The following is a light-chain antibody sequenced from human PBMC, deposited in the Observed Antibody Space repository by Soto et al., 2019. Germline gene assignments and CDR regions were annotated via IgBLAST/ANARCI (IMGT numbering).Light chain of an antibody. CDR2: GNT. J-gene: IGLJ3*02. V-gene: IGLV1-40*01. CDR1: SSNIGAGYD. Sequence: QSVLTQPPSVSGAPGQRVTISCTGGSSNIGAGYDVHWYQQLPGTAPKLLIYGNTNRPSGVPERVSGSKSGTSASLAITGLQAEDEADYYCQSYDSSLSGWVFGGGTKLTVL. CDR3: QSYDSSLSGWV.